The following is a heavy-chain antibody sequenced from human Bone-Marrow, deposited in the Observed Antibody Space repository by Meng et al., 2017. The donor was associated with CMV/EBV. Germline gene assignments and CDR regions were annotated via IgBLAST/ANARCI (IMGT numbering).Heavy chain of an antibody. J-gene: IGHJ5*02. V-gene: IGHV3-20*01. CDR2: INWNGGST. Sequence: GESLKISCAASGFTFDDYGMSWVRQAPGKGLEWVSGINWNGGSTGYADSVKGRFTISRDNAKNPLYLQMNRLRAEDTAWYQCAREIRSPAAGWFDPWGQGTLVTVSS. D-gene: IGHD2-2*01. CDR1: GFTFDDYG. CDR3: AREIRSPAAGWFDP.